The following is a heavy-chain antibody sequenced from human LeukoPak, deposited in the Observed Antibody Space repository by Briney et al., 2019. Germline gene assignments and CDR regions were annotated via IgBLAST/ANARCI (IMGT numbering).Heavy chain of an antibody. V-gene: IGHV4-34*01. CDR3: ARGSRDIVVVPAAITFDH. Sequence: SETLSLTCAVYGGSFSGYYWSWIRQPPGKGLEWIGEINHSGSTNYNPSLKSRVTISVDTSKNQFSLKLSSVTAADTAVYYCARGSRDIVVVPAAITFDHWGQGTLVTVSS. J-gene: IGHJ4*02. D-gene: IGHD2-2*01. CDR1: GGSFSGYY. CDR2: INHSGST.